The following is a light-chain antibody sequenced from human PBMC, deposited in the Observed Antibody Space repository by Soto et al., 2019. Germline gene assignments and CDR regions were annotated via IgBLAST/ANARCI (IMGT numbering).Light chain of an antibody. J-gene: IGLJ1*01. V-gene: IGLV2-23*02. CDR2: EVT. CDR3: CSYAGRSHYV. Sequence: QSALTQPASVSGSPGQSITISCTGVSSDVGNYDLVSWYQQHPDKAPQLMIYEVTKRPSGVSNRFSGSKSGNTASLTISGLQTEDEADYYCCSYAGRSHYVFGTGTKVT. CDR1: SSDVGNYDL.